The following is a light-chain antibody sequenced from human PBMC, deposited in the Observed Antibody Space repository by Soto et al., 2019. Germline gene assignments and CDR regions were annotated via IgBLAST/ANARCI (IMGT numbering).Light chain of an antibody. Sequence: DIQMTQSPSTLSASVGDRVTITCRASQSISSWLAWYQQKPGKAPKLLIYKASSLESGVPSRFSGSGSGTEFTLPISSLQPDDFATYYCQRKGTFGQGTKVEIK. CDR3: QRKGT. V-gene: IGKV1-5*03. CDR1: QSISSW. J-gene: IGKJ1*01. CDR2: KAS.